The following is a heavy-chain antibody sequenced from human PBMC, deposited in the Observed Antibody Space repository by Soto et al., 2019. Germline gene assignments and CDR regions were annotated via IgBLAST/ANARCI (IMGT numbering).Heavy chain of an antibody. CDR3: ARGGNLGYCSGATCYFDI. CDR1: GFRFSDYS. Sequence: SLRLSCASSGFRFSDYSMSWIRQGPGRGLEWLSDMSGSGAFVNYADPVKGRFTISRDNAKNSLYLQMDSLRAEDTAVYYCARGGNLGYCSGATCYFDIWGQGTMVTVS. CDR2: MSGSGAFV. V-gene: IGHV3-11*01. D-gene: IGHD2-15*01. J-gene: IGHJ3*02.